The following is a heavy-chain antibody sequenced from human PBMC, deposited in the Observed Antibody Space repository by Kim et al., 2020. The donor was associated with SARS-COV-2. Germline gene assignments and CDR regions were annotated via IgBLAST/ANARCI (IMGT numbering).Heavy chain of an antibody. J-gene: IGHJ4*02. CDR1: GFAFRTYE. Sequence: GSLRLSCAASGFAFRTYEVNWVRQAPGKGLEWISFISGTFSSRYYADAVKGRFTISRDNSKNSLYLQMSGLRADDTAVYYCVRGQYGDLDYWGQGTLVTVSS. CDR3: VRGQYGDLDY. CDR2: ISGTFSSR. D-gene: IGHD2-21*02. V-gene: IGHV3-48*03.